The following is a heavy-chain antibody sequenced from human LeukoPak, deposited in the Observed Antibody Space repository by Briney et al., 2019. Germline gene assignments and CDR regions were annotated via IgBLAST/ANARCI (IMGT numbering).Heavy chain of an antibody. J-gene: IGHJ4*02. D-gene: IGHD1-26*01. CDR2: INHSGST. V-gene: IGHV4-34*09. CDR1: GGSFSGYY. CDR3: ASTSWELPDY. Sequence: SETLSLTCAVYGGSFSGYYWSWIRQPPGKGLEWIGEINHSGSTNYNPSLKSRVTISVDTSKNQFSLKLSSVTAADTAVYYCASTSWELPDYWGQGTLVTVSS.